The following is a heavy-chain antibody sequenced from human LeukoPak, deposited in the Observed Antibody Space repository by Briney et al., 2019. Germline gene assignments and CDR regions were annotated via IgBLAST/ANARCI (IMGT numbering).Heavy chain of an antibody. V-gene: IGHV4-4*02. CDR2: IYHSGST. CDR3: ARSELGGVYFQQ. D-gene: IGHD1-26*01. J-gene: IGHJ1*01. Sequence: KASGTLSLTCAVSGGSISSSNWWSWVRQPPGKGLEWIGEIYHSGSTNYNPSLKSRVTISIDKSKNQFSLKLRSVTAADTAVYYCARSELGGVYFQQWGQGTLVTVSS. CDR1: GGSISSSNW.